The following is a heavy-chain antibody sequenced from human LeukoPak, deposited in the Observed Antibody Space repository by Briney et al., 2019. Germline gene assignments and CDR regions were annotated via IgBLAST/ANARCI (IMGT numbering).Heavy chain of an antibody. Sequence: ASVKVSCKASGYTFTGYYIHWLRQAPGQGLEWMGFINPNSGGTNYAQKFQGRVTMTRDTSISTAYMELSSLTSDDTAVYYCARERGEYYFDYWGQGTLVTVSS. V-gene: IGHV1-2*02. CDR3: ARERGEYYFDY. CDR2: INPNSGGT. CDR1: GYTFTGYY. D-gene: IGHD3-10*01. J-gene: IGHJ4*02.